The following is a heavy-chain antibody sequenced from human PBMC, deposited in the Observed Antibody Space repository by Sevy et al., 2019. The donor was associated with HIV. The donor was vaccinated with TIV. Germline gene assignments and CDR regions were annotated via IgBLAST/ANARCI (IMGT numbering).Heavy chain of an antibody. Sequence: GGSLRLSCAASGFTFSSYWMSWVRQAPGKGLEWVANIKQDGSEKYYVDSVKGRFTISRANAKNSLYLQMNSLRAEDTAVYYCAGRDSSGWYYYYYGMDVWGQGTTVTVSS. CDR1: GFTFSSYW. CDR3: AGRDSSGWYYYYYGMDV. D-gene: IGHD6-19*01. CDR2: IKQDGSEK. V-gene: IGHV3-7*03. J-gene: IGHJ6*02.